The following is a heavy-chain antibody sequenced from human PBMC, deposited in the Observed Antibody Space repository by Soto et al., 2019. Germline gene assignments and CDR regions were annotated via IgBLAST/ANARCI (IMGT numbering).Heavy chain of an antibody. CDR2: IFHDGTA. CDR3: ARILYDTPITSMYFDF. J-gene: IGHJ4*02. Sequence: SETLSLTCAVSGVSISSGNWWTWVRQTPQRGLEYIGEIFHDGTANYYPSFERRVAISVDTSKNQFSLKLTSVTAADTAIYFCARILYDTPITSMYFDFWGQGAMVT. CDR1: GVSISSGNW. V-gene: IGHV4-4*02. D-gene: IGHD3-10*01.